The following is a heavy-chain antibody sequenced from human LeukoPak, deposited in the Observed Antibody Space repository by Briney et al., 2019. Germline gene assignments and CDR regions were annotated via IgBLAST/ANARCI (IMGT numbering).Heavy chain of an antibody. CDR1: GGTFSTFG. CDR2: IIPIFGPP. V-gene: IGHV1-69*01. Sequence: SVKVSCKASGGTFSTFGLSWVRQAPGQGLEWMGGIIPIFGPPNYAQKFQGRVTITADESTSTAYMELSSLRSEDTAVYFCARATGNSDHSPREPIHWYFDLWGRGTLVTVSS. CDR3: ARATGNSDHSPREPIHWYFDL. J-gene: IGHJ2*01. D-gene: IGHD4-23*01.